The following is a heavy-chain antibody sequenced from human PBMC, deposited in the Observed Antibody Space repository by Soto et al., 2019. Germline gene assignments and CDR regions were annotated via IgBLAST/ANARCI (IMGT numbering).Heavy chain of an antibody. Sequence: ASVKVSCKVSGYTLTELSMHWVRQAPGKGLEWMGGFDPEDGETIYAQKFQGRVTMTEDTSTDTAYMELSSLRTEDTAVYYCATFLTRTYYDILTGYYNLYYFDYWGQGTLVTVSS. V-gene: IGHV1-24*01. D-gene: IGHD3-9*01. J-gene: IGHJ4*02. CDR2: FDPEDGET. CDR1: GYTLTELS. CDR3: ATFLTRTYYDILTGYYNLYYFDY.